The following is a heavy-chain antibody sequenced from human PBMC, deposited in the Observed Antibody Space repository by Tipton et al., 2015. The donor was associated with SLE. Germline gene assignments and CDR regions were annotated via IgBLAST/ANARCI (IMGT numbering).Heavy chain of an antibody. CDR3: ARERVDFGDYGVYEDNWFDP. D-gene: IGHD4-17*01. V-gene: IGHV4-59*01. CDR1: GGSIRSYY. CDR2: IYYSGST. Sequence: TLSLTCTGSGGSIRSYYWSWIRQPPGKGLEWIGYIYYSGSTNYNPSLKSRVTISVDTSKNQFSLKLSSVTAADTAVYYCARERVDFGDYGVYEDNWFDPWGQGTLVTVSS. J-gene: IGHJ5*02.